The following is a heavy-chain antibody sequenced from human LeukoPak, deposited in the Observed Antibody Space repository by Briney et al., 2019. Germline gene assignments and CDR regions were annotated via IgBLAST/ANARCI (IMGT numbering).Heavy chain of an antibody. J-gene: IGHJ4*02. Sequence: SETLSHTCAVYGGSFSGYYWSWIRQPPGKGLEWIGEINHSGSTNYNPSLKSRVTISVDTSKNQFSLKLSSVTAADTAVYYCARRTIGYSYGHPFDCWGQETLVTVSS. CDR3: ARRTIGYSYGHPFDC. CDR2: INHSGST. V-gene: IGHV4-34*01. D-gene: IGHD5-18*01. CDR1: GGSFSGYY.